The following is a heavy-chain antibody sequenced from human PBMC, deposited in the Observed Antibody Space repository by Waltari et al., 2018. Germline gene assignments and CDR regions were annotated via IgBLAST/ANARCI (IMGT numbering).Heavy chain of an antibody. V-gene: IGHV4-34*01. J-gene: IGHJ4*02. CDR3: AGGRPVAARGFNDY. Sequence: QVQLQQWGAGLLKPSETLSLTCAVYGGSFSGYYWSWIRQPPGKGLEWIGEINNSGSTNDHPSLMSRVTISVGTSKNQCSLKLSSVTAADTAVYHCAGGRPVAARGFNDYWGQGTLVTVSS. CDR2: INNSGST. CDR1: GGSFSGYY. D-gene: IGHD6-6*01.